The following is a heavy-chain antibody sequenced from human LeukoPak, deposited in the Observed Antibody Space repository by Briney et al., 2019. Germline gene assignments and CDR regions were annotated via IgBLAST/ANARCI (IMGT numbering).Heavy chain of an antibody. J-gene: IGHJ3*02. Sequence: PSETLSLTCTVSSGSISTSNYYWGWVRQPPGKALEWIGNIFYSGSTYYSPSLKSRVTISLDTSKNQFSLKLSSVTAADTAVYYCARDGDYYDSSGYYYGGAFDIWGQGTMVTVSS. D-gene: IGHD3-22*01. V-gene: IGHV4-39*07. CDR2: IFYSGST. CDR1: SGSISTSNYY. CDR3: ARDGDYYDSSGYYYGGAFDI.